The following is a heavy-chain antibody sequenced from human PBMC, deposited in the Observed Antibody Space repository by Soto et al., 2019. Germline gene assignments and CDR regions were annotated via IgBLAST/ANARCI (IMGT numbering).Heavy chain of an antibody. D-gene: IGHD6-19*01. V-gene: IGHV4-59*01. CDR2: IYYSGST. CDR1: GGSISSYY. CDR3: ARWLVGRGNWFDP. Sequence: QVQLQESGPGLVKPSETLSLTCTVSGGSISSYYWSWIRQPPGKGLEWIGYIYYSGSTNYNPSLKCRVTISVDTSKNQFSLKLSSVTAADTAVYYCARWLVGRGNWFDPWGQGTLVTVSS. J-gene: IGHJ5*02.